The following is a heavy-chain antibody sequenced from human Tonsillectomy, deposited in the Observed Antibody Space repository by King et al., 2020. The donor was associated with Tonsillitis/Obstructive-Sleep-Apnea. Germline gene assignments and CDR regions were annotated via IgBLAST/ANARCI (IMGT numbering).Heavy chain of an antibody. CDR3: ARLSLDFWSAYYNNPIDY. J-gene: IGHJ4*02. CDR1: GGSFSDYY. Sequence: VQLQQWGAGLLKPSETLSLTFAVYGGSFSDYYWSWLRQPPGKWLEWIGEINHSGSSTYNPSLKSRVTISVDTSKNQISLKLRSVTAADTAVYYCARLSLDFWSAYYNNPIDYWGQGTLVTVSS. CDR2: INHSGSS. D-gene: IGHD3-3*01. V-gene: IGHV4-34*01.